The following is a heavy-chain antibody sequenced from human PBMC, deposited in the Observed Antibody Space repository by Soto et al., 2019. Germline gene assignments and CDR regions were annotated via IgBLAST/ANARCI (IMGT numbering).Heavy chain of an antibody. CDR1: GGSFSGYY. Sequence: QVQLQQWGAGLLKPSETLSLTCAVYGGSFSGYYWSWIRQPPGKGLEWIGEIHHSGSTNYNPSLKSRVTISVDTSKNQFSLKLSSVTAADTAVYYCARGHIVRATPRFRNGMDVWGQGTTVTVSS. V-gene: IGHV4-34*01. CDR3: ARGHIVRATPRFRNGMDV. CDR2: IHHSGST. D-gene: IGHD1-26*01. J-gene: IGHJ6*02.